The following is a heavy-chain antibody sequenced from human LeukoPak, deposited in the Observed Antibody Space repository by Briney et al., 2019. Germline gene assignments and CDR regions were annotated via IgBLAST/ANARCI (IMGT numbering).Heavy chain of an antibody. D-gene: IGHD3-10*01. Sequence: GGSLRLSCAASGFTFSNYAMSWVRQAPGKGLEWVSVISGSGGSTYYADSVKGRFTFSRDNSKNILYLQMNYLRAEDTAEYYCAKSGGSGSFPIDYWGQGTLVTVSS. CDR1: GFTFSNYA. V-gene: IGHV3-23*01. CDR2: ISGSGGST. J-gene: IGHJ4*02. CDR3: AKSGGSGSFPIDY.